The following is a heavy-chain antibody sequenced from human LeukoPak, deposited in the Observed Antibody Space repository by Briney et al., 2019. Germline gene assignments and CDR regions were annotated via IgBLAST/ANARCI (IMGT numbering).Heavy chain of an antibody. V-gene: IGHV3-9*01. Sequence: WVSGITGNSAAIDYADSVKGRFTISRDNAKNSLYLQMNSLRAEDTALYYCTKGNWGSPFDYWGQGALVTVSS. CDR3: TKGNWGSPFDY. J-gene: IGHJ4*02. CDR2: ITGNSAAI. D-gene: IGHD7-27*01.